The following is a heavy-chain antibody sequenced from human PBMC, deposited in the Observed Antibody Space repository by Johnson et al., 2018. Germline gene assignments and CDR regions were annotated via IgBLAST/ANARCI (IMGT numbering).Heavy chain of an antibody. CDR1: GFTFSNYG. D-gene: IGHD3-22*01. Sequence: VQLQESGGGLVQPGGSLRLSCAASGFTFSNYGMSWVRQAPGKGLEWVSVISGSGSSKYYADSVKGRFTISRDNSKNALYRQMNSLRAEDTAVYYCAKGGYYDNTGYLCAFDIWGQGTMVTVSS. V-gene: IGHV3-23*01. J-gene: IGHJ3*02. CDR2: ISGSGSSK. CDR3: AKGGYYDNTGYLCAFDI.